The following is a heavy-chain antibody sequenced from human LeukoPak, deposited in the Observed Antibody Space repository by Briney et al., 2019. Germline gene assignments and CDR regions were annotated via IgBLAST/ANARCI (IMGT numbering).Heavy chain of an antibody. CDR2: IKQDGSEK. Sequence: GGSLRLSCAASGFTFSSYWMSRVRQAPGKGLEWVASIKQDGSEKYYVDCVKGRFTISRDNAKNSLYLQMSSLRGEDTAIYYCARDAEFSSGGGWYDAFDIWGQGTMVTVSS. CDR3: ARDAEFSSGGGWYDAFDI. D-gene: IGHD6-19*01. CDR1: GFTFSSYW. J-gene: IGHJ3*02. V-gene: IGHV3-7*01.